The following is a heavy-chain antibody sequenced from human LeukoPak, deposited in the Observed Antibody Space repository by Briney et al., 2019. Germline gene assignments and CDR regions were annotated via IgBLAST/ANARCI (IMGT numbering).Heavy chain of an antibody. Sequence: PSETLSPTCAVSGGSISSSNWWSWVRQPPGKGLEWIGEIYHSGSTNYNPSLKSRVTISVDKSKNQFSLKLSSVTAADTAVYYCAREISSGLHGVDYWGQGTLVTVSS. CDR1: GGSISSSNW. CDR2: IYHSGST. V-gene: IGHV4-4*02. D-gene: IGHD6-19*01. J-gene: IGHJ4*02. CDR3: AREISSGLHGVDY.